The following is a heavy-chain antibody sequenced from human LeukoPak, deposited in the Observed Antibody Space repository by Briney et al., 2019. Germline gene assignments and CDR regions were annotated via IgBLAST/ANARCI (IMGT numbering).Heavy chain of an antibody. CDR1: GXTFSSSG. J-gene: IGHJ4*02. CDR3: AKRAPYYFDF. Sequence: GGSLRLSCAASGXTFSSSGMSWVRQAPGEGLEWVSSISASGGSTYYADSVKGRFTISRDNAQNTLYLQMHSLRAEDTALYYCAKRAPYYFDFWGQGTLVTVSS. CDR2: ISASGGST. V-gene: IGHV3-23*01.